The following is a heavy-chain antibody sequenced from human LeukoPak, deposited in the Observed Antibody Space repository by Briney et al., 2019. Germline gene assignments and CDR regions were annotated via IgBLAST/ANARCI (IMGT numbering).Heavy chain of an antibody. CDR3: AKELTRPNRPVTGLNY. D-gene: IGHD6-19*01. CDR1: GFTFSAYG. CDR2: ISYDGSNK. Sequence: GGSLRLSCAASGFTFSAYGMHWVRQAPGKGLEWVAIISYDGSNKYYPDSVKGRFTISRDDSKNTLYLQMNSLRTEDTAVYYCAKELTRPNRPVTGLNYWGQGTLVTVSS. V-gene: IGHV3-30*18. J-gene: IGHJ4*02.